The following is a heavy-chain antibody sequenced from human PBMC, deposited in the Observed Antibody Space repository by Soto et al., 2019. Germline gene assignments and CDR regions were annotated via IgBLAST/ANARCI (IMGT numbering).Heavy chain of an antibody. J-gene: IGHJ6*02. D-gene: IGHD3-9*01. CDR2: IYYSGST. Sequence: PSETLSLTCTVSGGSISSYYWSWIRQPPGKGLEWIGYIYYSGSTNYNPSLKSRVTISLDTSKNQFSLKLSSVTAADTAVYYCAREVGDILTGYYLDVWGQGTTVTVSS. CDR1: GGSISSYY. CDR3: AREVGDILTGYYLDV. V-gene: IGHV4-59*12.